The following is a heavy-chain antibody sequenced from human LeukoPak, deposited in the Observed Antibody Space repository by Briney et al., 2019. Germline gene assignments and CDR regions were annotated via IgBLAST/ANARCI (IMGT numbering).Heavy chain of an antibody. Sequence: ASVKVSCKASGYTFTSYDINWVRQATGQGLEWMGWMNPNSGNTGYAQKFQGRVTMTRNTSISTAYTELSSLRSEDTAVYYCARGTYSSGWYWNYYYGMDVWGQGTTVTVSS. CDR1: GYTFTSYD. CDR3: ARGTYSSGWYWNYYYGMDV. J-gene: IGHJ6*02. CDR2: MNPNSGNT. D-gene: IGHD6-19*01. V-gene: IGHV1-8*01.